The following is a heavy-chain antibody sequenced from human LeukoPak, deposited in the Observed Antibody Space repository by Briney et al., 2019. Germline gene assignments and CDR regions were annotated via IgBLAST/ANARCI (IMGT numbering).Heavy chain of an antibody. J-gene: IGHJ4*02. V-gene: IGHV3-74*01. CDR3: SRDREQQATFDY. Sequence: GGSLRLSCAASGFTFSTYCMHWVRQAPGKGLVWVSRINSDGSSTNYADSVKGRFTISRDNAKNTLYLQMNSLRAEDTAVYFCSRDREQQATFDYWGLGTLVTVSS. D-gene: IGHD6-13*01. CDR2: INSDGSST. CDR1: GFTFSTYC.